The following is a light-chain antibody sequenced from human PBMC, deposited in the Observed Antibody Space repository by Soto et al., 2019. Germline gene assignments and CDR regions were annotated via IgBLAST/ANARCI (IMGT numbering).Light chain of an antibody. Sequence: QSALTQPASVSGSPGQSITISCTGTSSDVGSYNLVSWYQQHPGKAPKLMIYEGNKRPSGVSNRFSGSKSGNTASLTISGLQAEDEADYYCCSYAGSSTSVVSGGGTQLTVL. J-gene: IGLJ2*01. V-gene: IGLV2-23*01. CDR1: SSDVGSYNL. CDR3: CSYAGSSTSVV. CDR2: EGN.